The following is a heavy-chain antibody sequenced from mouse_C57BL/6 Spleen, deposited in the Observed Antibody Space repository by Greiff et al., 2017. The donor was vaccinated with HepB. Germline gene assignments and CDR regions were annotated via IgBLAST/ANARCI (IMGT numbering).Heavy chain of an antibody. CDR3: ARHDGYPYFDY. Sequence: EVKLQESGGGLVKPGGSLKLSCAASGFTFSSYTMSWVRQTPEKRLEWVATISGGGGNTYYPDSVKGRFTISRDNAKNTLYLQMSSLRSEDTALYYCARHDGYPYFDYWGQGTTLTVSS. CDR2: ISGGGGNT. CDR1: GFTFSSYT. J-gene: IGHJ2*01. V-gene: IGHV5-9*01. D-gene: IGHD2-3*01.